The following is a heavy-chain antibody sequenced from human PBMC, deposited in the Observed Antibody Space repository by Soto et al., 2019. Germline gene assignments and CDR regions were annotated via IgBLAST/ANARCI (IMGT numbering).Heavy chain of an antibody. CDR3: ARVDCSPSDCYNLYYGRDV. V-gene: IGHV3-7*04. CDR1: GFTFSSYW. Sequence: EVQLVESGGGLVQPGGSLRLSCAASGFTFSSYWMTWFRQAPGKGLEWGADMNQNGGEKYYVDSVKGRFTISRDNARTSLFLQMNSLRVEDTGIYYCARVDCSPSDCYNLYYGRDVWGQGTTVTVSS. J-gene: IGHJ6*02. CDR2: MNQNGGEK. D-gene: IGHD2-2*02.